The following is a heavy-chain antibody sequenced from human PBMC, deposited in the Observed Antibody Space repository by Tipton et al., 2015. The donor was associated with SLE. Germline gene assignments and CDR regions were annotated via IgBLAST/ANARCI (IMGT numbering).Heavy chain of an antibody. V-gene: IGHV1-18*01. J-gene: IGHJ4*02. D-gene: IGHD3-10*01. CDR2: ISTYNGNT. CDR1: GYTFTSYG. CDR3: ARGYYGSGSTGHFDY. Sequence: QLVQSGAEVKKPGASVKVSCKASGYTFTSYGISWVRQAPGQGLEWMGWISTYNGNTNYAQKLQGRVTMTTDASTSTACMELRSLRSDDTAAYYCARGYYGSGSTGHFDYWGQGTLVTVSS.